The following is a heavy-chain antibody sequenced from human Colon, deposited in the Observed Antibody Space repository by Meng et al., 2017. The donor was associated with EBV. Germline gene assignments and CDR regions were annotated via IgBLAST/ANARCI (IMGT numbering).Heavy chain of an antibody. V-gene: IGHV4-4*02. CDR3: ARGKQDAWELLAY. D-gene: IGHD1-26*01. J-gene: IGHJ4*02. Sequence: VALGGCGPGRVKPSGTLSLTCGVSGVSISSNIRWTWVRQPPGKGLEWIGDIDDSGSTNYNPSLNSRISISLDKSKNHFSLKVNSVTAADTAVYYCARGKQDAWELLAYWGQGALVTVSS. CDR1: GVSISSNIR. CDR2: IDDSGST.